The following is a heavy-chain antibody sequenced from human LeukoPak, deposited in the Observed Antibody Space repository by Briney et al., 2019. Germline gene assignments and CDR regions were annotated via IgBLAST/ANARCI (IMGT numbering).Heavy chain of an antibody. V-gene: IGHV3-74*01. Sequence: GGSLRLSCAASGFTFSNYWMHWVRQDPLKGLVWVSRINSDGGSTGYADSVKGRFTISRDNGENTLYLQMNSLRAEDTALYYCARGGTSGSLIYWGQGTLVTVSS. CDR3: ARGGTSGSLIY. CDR1: GFTFSNYW. D-gene: IGHD1-26*01. CDR2: INSDGGST. J-gene: IGHJ4*02.